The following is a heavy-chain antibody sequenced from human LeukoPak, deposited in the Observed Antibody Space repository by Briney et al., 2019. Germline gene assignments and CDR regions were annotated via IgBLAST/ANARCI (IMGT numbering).Heavy chain of an antibody. J-gene: IGHJ3*01. CDR1: GFPFRRYA. CDR3: AKEEMPHAFDL. CDR2: ISGPGPST. D-gene: IGHD5-24*01. Sequence: GGSLRLSCAASGFPFRRYAMNWVRQAPGRELEWVAVISGPGPSTVYADSVKGRFTISRDNSKNTLFLQLDSLRVEDTAIYYCAKEEMPHAFDLWGQGTMVTVSS. V-gene: IGHV3-23*01.